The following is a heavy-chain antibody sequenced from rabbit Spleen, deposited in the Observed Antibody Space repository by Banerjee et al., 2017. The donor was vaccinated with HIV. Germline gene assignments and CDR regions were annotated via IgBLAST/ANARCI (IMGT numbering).Heavy chain of an antibody. CDR2: IYAGSTGTT. Sequence: QEQLEESGGGLVQPEGSLTLTCTASGFSFSPVNWICWVRQAPGKGLEWIGTIYAGSTGTTDYARWAKGRFTISKTSSTTVTLQMTSLTAADTATYFCARETSSGWGIISFYFSLWGQGTLVTVS. CDR1: GFSFSPVNW. D-gene: IGHD4-1*01. CDR3: ARETSSGWGIISFYFSL. V-gene: IGHV1S45*01. J-gene: IGHJ4*01.